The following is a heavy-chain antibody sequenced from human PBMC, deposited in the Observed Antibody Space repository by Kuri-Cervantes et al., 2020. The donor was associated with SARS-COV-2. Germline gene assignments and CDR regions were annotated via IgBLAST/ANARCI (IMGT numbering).Heavy chain of an antibody. CDR2: IYYSGST. V-gene: IGHV4-39*07. J-gene: IGHJ4*02. CDR1: GGSISSSSYY. Sequence: ESLKISCTVSGGSISSSSYYWGWIRQPPGKGLEWIGSIYYSGSTYYNPSLKSRVTISVDTSKNQFSLKLSSVTAADTAVYYCASGGGVVVPAEEAWFDYWGQGTLVTVSS. D-gene: IGHD2-2*01. CDR3: ASGGGVVVPAEEAWFDY.